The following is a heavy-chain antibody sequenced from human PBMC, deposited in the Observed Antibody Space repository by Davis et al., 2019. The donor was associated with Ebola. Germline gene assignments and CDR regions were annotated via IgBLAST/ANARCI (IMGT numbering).Heavy chain of an antibody. V-gene: IGHV3-33*05. CDR2: ISYDGSNK. D-gene: IGHD6-19*01. CDR1: GFTFSSYG. CDR3: TIAVAGDDY. Sequence: GESLKISCAASGFTFSSYGMHWVRQAPGKGLEWVAVISYDGSNKYYADSVKGRFTISRDNSKNTLYLQMNSLKTEDTAVYYCTIAVAGDDYWCQGTLVTVSS. J-gene: IGHJ4*02.